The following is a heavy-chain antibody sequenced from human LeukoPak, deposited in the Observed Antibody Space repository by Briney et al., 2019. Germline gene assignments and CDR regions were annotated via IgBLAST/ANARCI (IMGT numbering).Heavy chain of an antibody. CDR1: GGSFSGYY. CDR2: INHSGST. J-gene: IGHJ4*02. Sequence: PSETLSLTCAVYGGSFSGYYWSWIRQPPGKGLEWIGEINHSGSTNYNPSLKSRVTMSVDTSKNQFSLKLSSVTAADTAVYYCARDWCGGDCYDYWGQGTLVTVSS. CDR3: ARDWCGGDCYDY. V-gene: IGHV4-34*01. D-gene: IGHD2-21*01.